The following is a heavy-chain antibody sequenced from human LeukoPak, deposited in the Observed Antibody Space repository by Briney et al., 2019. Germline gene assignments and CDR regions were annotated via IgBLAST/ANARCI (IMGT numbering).Heavy chain of an antibody. CDR2: ISAYNGNT. V-gene: IGHV1-18*04. D-gene: IGHD4-11*01. J-gene: IGHJ6*02. CDR1: GYTFTGYH. CDR3: ARDQSPTFNYYYYGMDV. Sequence: ASVKVSCKASGYTFTGYHMHWVRQAPGQGLEWMGWISAYNGNTNYAQKLQGRVTMTTDTSTSTAYMELRSLRSDDTAVYYCARDQSPTFNYYYYGMDVWGQGTTVTVSS.